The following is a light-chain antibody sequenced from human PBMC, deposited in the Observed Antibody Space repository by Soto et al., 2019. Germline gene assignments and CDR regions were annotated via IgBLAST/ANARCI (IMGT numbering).Light chain of an antibody. CDR1: SSDIGGYNY. J-gene: IGLJ2*01. Sequence: QSALTQPASVSGSPGQSITISCTGTSSDIGGYNYVSWYQQHPCSAPKLIIFDVSNRPSEISDRFSGSKSDNTASLTISGLQAEDEADYYCSSYSSTGTLAFGGGTQLTVL. CDR2: DVS. CDR3: SSYSSTGTLA. V-gene: IGLV2-14*03.